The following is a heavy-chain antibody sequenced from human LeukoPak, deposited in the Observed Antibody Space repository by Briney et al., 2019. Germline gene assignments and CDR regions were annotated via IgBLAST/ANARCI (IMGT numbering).Heavy chain of an antibody. CDR3: ARGLEYYYDSSGYYSYFDY. J-gene: IGHJ4*02. CDR2: ISYDGSNK. Sequence: PGRSLRLSCAASGFSFSFYGMHWVRRAPGKGLEWVALISYDGSNKYYADSVKGRFTISRDNSKNTLYLQLNSLRAEDTAVYYCARGLEYYYDSSGYYSYFDYWGQGTLVTVSS. CDR1: GFSFSFYG. D-gene: IGHD3-22*01. V-gene: IGHV3-30-3*01.